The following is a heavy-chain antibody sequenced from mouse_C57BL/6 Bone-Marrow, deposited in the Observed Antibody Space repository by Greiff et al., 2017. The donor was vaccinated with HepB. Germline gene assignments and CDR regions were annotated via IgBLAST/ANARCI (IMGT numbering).Heavy chain of an antibody. CDR3: TNYGREAD. CDR2: IDPENGDT. D-gene: IGHD2-1*01. CDR1: GFNIKDDY. Sequence: VQLQQSGAELVRPGASVKLSCTASGFNIKDDYMHWVKQRPEQGLEWIGWIDPENGDTEYASKFQGKATRTADTSSNTAYLQLSSLTSEDTAVYYCTNYGREADWGQGTLVTVSA. J-gene: IGHJ3*01. V-gene: IGHV14-4*01.